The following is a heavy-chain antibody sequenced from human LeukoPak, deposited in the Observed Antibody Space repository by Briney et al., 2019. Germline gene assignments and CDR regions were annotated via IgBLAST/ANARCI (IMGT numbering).Heavy chain of an antibody. CDR2: ISGSGGST. J-gene: IGHJ4*02. V-gene: IGHV3-23*01. CDR3: AKREYSYGLYYFDY. D-gene: IGHD5-18*01. Sequence: GGSLRLSCAASGFTFSSYAMSWVRQAPGKGLEWVSAISGSGGSTYYADSVKGRFTISRDNSKNTLYLQMNSLRAEDTAVYYCAKREYSYGLYYFDYWGREPWSPSPQ. CDR1: GFTFSSYA.